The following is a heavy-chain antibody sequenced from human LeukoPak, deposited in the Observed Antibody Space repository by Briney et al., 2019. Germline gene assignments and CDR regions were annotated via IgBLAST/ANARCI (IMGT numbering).Heavy chain of an antibody. Sequence: SETLSLTCAVYGGSFSGYYWSWIRQPPGKGLEWIGEINHSGSTNYNPSLKSRVTISVDTSKNQFSLKLSSVTAADTAVYYCARGPYSSSWLPKNWFDPWGQGTLVTVSS. CDR2: INHSGST. J-gene: IGHJ5*02. D-gene: IGHD6-13*01. CDR1: GGSFSGYY. CDR3: ARGPYSSSWLPKNWFDP. V-gene: IGHV4-34*01.